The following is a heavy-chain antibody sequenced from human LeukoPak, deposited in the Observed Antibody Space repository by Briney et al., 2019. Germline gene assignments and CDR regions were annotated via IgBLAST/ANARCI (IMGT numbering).Heavy chain of an antibody. D-gene: IGHD6-13*01. CDR1: GGSIRSYY. V-gene: IGHV4-59*01. CDR3: ARVYYSNSYDYWYFDL. CDR2: IYYSGST. J-gene: IGHJ2*01. Sequence: PSEILSLTCTVSGGSIRSYYWSWIRQPPGKGLEWIAYIYYSGSTNYNPSLKSRVTISVDTSKNQFSLKLSSVTAADTAVYYCARVYYSNSYDYWYFDLWGRGTLVTVSS.